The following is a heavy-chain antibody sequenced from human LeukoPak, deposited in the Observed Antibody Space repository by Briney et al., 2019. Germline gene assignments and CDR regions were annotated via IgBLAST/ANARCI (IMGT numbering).Heavy chain of an antibody. CDR1: GYPFTSYA. CDR3: VRDSLIKGASTLDH. Sequence: ASVKVSCKASGYPFTSYAVNWVRQAPRQGLEWMGWINMGTENPTYAQDFTGRFAFSLDTAFSTAYLQISSLKAEDTAVYYCVRDSLIKGASTLDHWGQGTLVTVSS. J-gene: IGHJ4*02. V-gene: IGHV7-4-1*02. CDR2: INMGTENP. D-gene: IGHD1-26*01.